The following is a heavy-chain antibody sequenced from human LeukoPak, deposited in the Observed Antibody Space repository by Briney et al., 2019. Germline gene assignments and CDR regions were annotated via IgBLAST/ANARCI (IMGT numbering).Heavy chain of an antibody. V-gene: IGHV3-7*05. CDR1: GITFSTYW. CDR3: AKVGGVVVTPIDY. D-gene: IGHD2-21*02. J-gene: IGHJ4*02. CDR2: INEDGSEK. Sequence: GGSLRLSCAASGITFSTYWMSWVRQAPGKGLQWVANINEDGSEKYYVDSVKGRFTISRDNAKNSLYLQMNSLRAEDTAVYYCAKVGGVVVTPIDYWGQGTLVTVSS.